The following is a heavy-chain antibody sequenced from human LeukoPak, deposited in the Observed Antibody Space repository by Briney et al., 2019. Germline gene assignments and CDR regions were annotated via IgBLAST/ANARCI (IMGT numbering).Heavy chain of an antibody. CDR1: GGSMSTYY. V-gene: IGHV4-59*01. CDR2: IDYSGST. CDR3: ARDRLGNTIDY. J-gene: IGHJ4*02. Sequence: SETLSLTCTVSGGSMSTYYWSWIRQSPGKGLEWIGYIDYSGSTNYNPSLKSRVTISVDTSKNQFSLKLSSVTAADTAVYYCARDRLGNTIDYWGQGTLVTVSS. D-gene: IGHD3-16*01.